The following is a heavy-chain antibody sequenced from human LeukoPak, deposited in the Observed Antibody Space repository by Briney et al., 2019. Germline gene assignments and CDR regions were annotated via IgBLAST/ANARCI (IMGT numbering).Heavy chain of an antibody. V-gene: IGHV4-34*01. CDR1: GGSFSGYY. J-gene: IGHJ5*02. D-gene: IGHD2-2*01. Sequence: SETLSLTCAVYGGSFSGYYWSWIRQPPGKGLEWIGEINHSGSTNYNPSLKSRVTISVDTSKNQFSLKLSSVTAADTAVYYCARARPVHCSSTSCYRNWFDPWGQGTLVTVSS. CDR3: ARARPVHCSSTSCYRNWFDP. CDR2: INHSGST.